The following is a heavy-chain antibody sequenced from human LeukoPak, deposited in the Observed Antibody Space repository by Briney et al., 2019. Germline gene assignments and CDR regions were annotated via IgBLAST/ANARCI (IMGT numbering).Heavy chain of an antibody. J-gene: IGHJ6*02. D-gene: IGHD6-13*01. Sequence: GGSLRLSCAASGFTFSSYAMHWVRQAPGKGLEWVAVISYDGSNKYYADSVKGRFTISRDNSKNTLYLQMSSLRAEDTAVYYCARPTGYSSSWYWGDYYGMDVWGQGTTVTVSS. CDR3: ARPTGYSSSWYWGDYYGMDV. V-gene: IGHV3-30*04. CDR1: GFTFSSYA. CDR2: ISYDGSNK.